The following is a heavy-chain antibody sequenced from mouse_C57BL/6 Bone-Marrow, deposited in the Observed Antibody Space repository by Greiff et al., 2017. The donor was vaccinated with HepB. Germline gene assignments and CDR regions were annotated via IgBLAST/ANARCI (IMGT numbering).Heavy chain of an antibody. CDR3: ARDDSSGLYY. D-gene: IGHD3-2*02. J-gene: IGHJ2*01. CDR1: GFTFSDYY. Sequence: EVQVVESEGGLVQPGSSMKLSCTASGFTFSDYYMAWVRQVPEKGLEWVANINYDGSSTYYLDSLKSRFIISRDNAKNILYLQMSSLKSEDTATYYCARDDSSGLYYWGQGTTLTVSS. V-gene: IGHV5-16*01. CDR2: INYDGSST.